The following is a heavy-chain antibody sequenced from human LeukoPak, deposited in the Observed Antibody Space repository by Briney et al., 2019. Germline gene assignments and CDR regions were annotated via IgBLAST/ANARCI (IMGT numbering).Heavy chain of an antibody. Sequence: SETLSLTCTVSGGSISSYYWSWIRQPAGKGLEWIGRIYTSGSTNCNPSLKSRVTMSVDTSKNQFSLKLSSVTAADTAVYYCARGDGRFRGVLPLLFDYWGQGTLVTVSS. V-gene: IGHV4-4*07. CDR2: IYTSGST. CDR3: ARGDGRFRGVLPLLFDY. D-gene: IGHD3-10*01. J-gene: IGHJ4*02. CDR1: GGSISSYY.